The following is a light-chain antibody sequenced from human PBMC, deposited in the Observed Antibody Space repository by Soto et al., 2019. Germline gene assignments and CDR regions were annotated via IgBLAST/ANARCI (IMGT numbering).Light chain of an antibody. CDR2: VAS. CDR3: QHIFRPPYT. CDR1: QSISNS. V-gene: IGKV1-39*01. Sequence: DIQMTQSLSSLSASVGDTVTITCRASQSISNSLSWYQQKPGKAPKFLIYVASTLQRGVPSRFSGSGSATDFPLTISSLQPEDVATYYRQHIFRPPYTFGQGTKLEIK. J-gene: IGKJ2*01.